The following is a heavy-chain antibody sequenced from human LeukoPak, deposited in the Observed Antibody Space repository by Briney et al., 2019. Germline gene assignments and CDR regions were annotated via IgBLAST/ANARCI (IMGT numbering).Heavy chain of an antibody. V-gene: IGHV4-59*08. J-gene: IGHJ3*01. Sequence: PSETLSLTCTVSGGSVNIDYWSWLRQPPGKRLEWIGYIHYNCDRKYNPSHESRLTMSVNTSNNQISLQLRSVTAADTAVYYCVSHDAHSGGAYHVWGQGTLVTVSS. CDR2: IHYNCDR. CDR3: VSHDAHSGGAYHV. CDR1: GGSVNIDY. D-gene: IGHD1-26*01.